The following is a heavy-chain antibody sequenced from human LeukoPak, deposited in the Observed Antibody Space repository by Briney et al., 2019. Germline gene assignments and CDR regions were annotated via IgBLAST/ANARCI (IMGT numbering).Heavy chain of an antibody. J-gene: IGHJ5*02. D-gene: IGHD6-6*01. CDR2: ISYDGSNK. Sequence: GGLLRLSCAASGFTFSSYAIHLVRQAPGKGLEWVAVISYDGSNKNYADSVKGRFTISRDNSKNTLYLQMNSLRAEDTAVYYCARGSHRIEYRRSAAFDPWGQGTLVTVSS. CDR3: ARGSHRIEYRRSAAFDP. V-gene: IGHV3-30*04. CDR1: GFTFSSYA.